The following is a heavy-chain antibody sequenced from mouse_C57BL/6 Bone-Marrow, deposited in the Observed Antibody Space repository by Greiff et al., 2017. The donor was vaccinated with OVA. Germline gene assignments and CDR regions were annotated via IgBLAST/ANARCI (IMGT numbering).Heavy chain of an antibody. D-gene: IGHD2-5*01. CDR2: ISSGSSTI. CDR1: GFTFSDYG. Sequence: EVQLVESGGGLVKPGGSLKLSCAASGFTFSDYGMHWVRQAPEKGLEWVAYISSGSSTIYYADTVKGRFTISRDNAKNILFLQMTSLRSEDTAMKYRERSAYYSNYTVAMDYWGQGTSVTVSS. J-gene: IGHJ4*01. CDR3: ERSAYYSNYTVAMDY. V-gene: IGHV5-17*01.